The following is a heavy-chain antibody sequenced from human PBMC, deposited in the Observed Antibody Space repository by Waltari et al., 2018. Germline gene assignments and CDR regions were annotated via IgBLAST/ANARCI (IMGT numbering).Heavy chain of an antibody. D-gene: IGHD6-13*01. V-gene: IGHV4-38-2*02. CDR2: IYHSGST. Sequence: QVQLQESGPGLVKPSETLSLTCAVSGYSISSGYYWGWIRQPPGKGLEWIGSIYHSGSTYYNPSLKSRVTISVDKSKNQFSLKLSSVTAADTAVYYCARDSGYSSLFDYWGQGTLVTVSS. CDR1: GYSISSGYY. J-gene: IGHJ4*02. CDR3: ARDSGYSSLFDY.